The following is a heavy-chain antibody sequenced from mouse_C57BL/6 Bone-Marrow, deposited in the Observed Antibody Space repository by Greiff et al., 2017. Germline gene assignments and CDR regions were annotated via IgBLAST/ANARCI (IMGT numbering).Heavy chain of an antibody. V-gene: IGHV2-5*01. D-gene: IGHD2-2*01. J-gene: IGHJ4*01. CDR2: IWRGGST. CDR3: AKNGDLVTTAGYAMDY. Sequence: VQLQQSGPGLVQPSQCLSITCTVSGFSFTSYGVHWVRQSPGKGLEWLGVIWRGGSTDYNAAFMSRLSITKDNSKSQVFFKMNSLQADDTAIYYWAKNGDLVTTAGYAMDYWGQGTSVTVSS. CDR1: GFSFTSYG.